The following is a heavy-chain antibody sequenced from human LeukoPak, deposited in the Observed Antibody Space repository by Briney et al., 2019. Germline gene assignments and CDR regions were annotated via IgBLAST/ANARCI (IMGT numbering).Heavy chain of an antibody. CDR3: ATESPGYSSSWYRSDLDY. CDR1: GYTLTELS. CDR2: FDPEDGEA. Sequence: ASVKVSCKVSGYTLTELSMQWVRQAPGKGLEWMGGFDPEDGEAIYAQKFQGRVTMTEDTSTDTAYMELSSLRSEDTAVYFCATESPGYSSSWYRSDLDYWGQGTLVTVSS. J-gene: IGHJ4*02. D-gene: IGHD6-13*01. V-gene: IGHV1-24*01.